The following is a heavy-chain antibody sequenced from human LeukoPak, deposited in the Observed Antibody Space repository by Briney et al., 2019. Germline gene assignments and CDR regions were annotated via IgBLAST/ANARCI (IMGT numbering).Heavy chain of an antibody. J-gene: IGHJ4*02. CDR3: ASPVSGSGGWYYNY. CDR1: GGSFSGYY. Sequence: SETLSLTCAVYGGSFSGYYWSWIRQPPGKGLEWIGEINHSGSTNYNPSLKSRVTISVDTSKNQFSLKLSSVTAADTAVYYCASPVSGSGGWYYNYGGQGTLVTVSS. CDR2: INHSGST. D-gene: IGHD6-19*01. V-gene: IGHV4-34*01.